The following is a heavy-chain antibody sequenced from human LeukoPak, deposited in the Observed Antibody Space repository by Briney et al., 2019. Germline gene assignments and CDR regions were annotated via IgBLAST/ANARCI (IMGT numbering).Heavy chain of an antibody. Sequence: GGSLRLSCAASRFTFSSYSMNWVRQAPGKGLEWVSSISSSSSYIYYADSVKGRFTISRDNAKNSLYLQMNSLRAEDTAVYYCAREGGRHSGGDCVFWGQGTLVTVSS. D-gene: IGHD2-21*02. CDR2: ISSSSSYI. CDR3: AREGGRHSGGDCVF. J-gene: IGHJ4*02. V-gene: IGHV3-21*01. CDR1: RFTFSSYS.